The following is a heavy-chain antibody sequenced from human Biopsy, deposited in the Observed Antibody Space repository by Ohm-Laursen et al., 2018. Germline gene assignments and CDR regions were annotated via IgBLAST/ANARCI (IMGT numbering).Heavy chain of an antibody. CDR2: VSGSGDVT. CDR1: GFTFSNYA. D-gene: IGHD2-2*01. J-gene: IGHJ5*02. CDR3: ATEVVPAGIGGHWLDP. V-gene: IGHV3-23*01. Sequence: SLRLSCTASGFTFSNYAMSWVRQAPGKGLEWVSMVSGSGDVTVYSKSVKGRLTISRDNYKNTLYLQMDNLRAEDTAVYYCATEVVPAGIGGHWLDPWGQGTLVTVSS.